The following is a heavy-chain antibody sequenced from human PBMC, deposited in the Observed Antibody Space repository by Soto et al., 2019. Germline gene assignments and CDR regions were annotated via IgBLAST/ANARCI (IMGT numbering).Heavy chain of an antibody. V-gene: IGHV1-24*01. CDR2: FDPEDGET. CDR3: ATVPPPGRLGYYYDPRSMDV. D-gene: IGHD3-22*01. Sequence: GASVKVSCKVSGYTLTELSMHWVRQAPGKGLEWMGGFDPEDGETIYAQKFQGRVTMTEDTSTDTAYMELSSLRSEDTAVYYCATVPPPGRLGYYYDPRSMDVWGQGTTVTVSS. J-gene: IGHJ6*02. CDR1: GYTLTELS.